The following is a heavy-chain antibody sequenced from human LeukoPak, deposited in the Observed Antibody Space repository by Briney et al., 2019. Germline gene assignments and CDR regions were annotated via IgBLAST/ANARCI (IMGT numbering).Heavy chain of an antibody. CDR2: IDASGNT. CDR1: GYSISSGYY. CDR3: AREGRKSHSGY. D-gene: IGHD1-14*01. Sequence: PSETLSLTCTVSGYSISSGYYWGWIRQPPGKGLEWIGRIDASGNTNYNPSLKSRVTMSVDSSKNQFSLKLSSVTAADTAVYYCAREGRKSHSGYWGQGTLVTVSS. V-gene: IGHV4-38-2*02. J-gene: IGHJ4*02.